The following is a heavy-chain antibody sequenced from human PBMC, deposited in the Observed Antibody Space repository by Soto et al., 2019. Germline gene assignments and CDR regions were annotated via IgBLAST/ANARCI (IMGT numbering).Heavy chain of an antibody. CDR2: IYPGDSDT. CDR3: ARLGYYYDSSGYPQDY. V-gene: IGHV5-51*01. Sequence: GESLKISCKGSGYSFTSYWIGWVRQMPGKGLEWMGIIYPGDSDTRYSPSFQGQVTISADKSISTAYLQWSSLKASDTAMYYCARLGYYYDSSGYPQDYWGRGPRVTVSS. CDR1: GYSFTSYW. J-gene: IGHJ4*02. D-gene: IGHD3-22*01.